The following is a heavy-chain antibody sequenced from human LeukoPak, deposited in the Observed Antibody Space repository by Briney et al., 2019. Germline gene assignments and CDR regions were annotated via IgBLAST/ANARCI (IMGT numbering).Heavy chain of an antibody. V-gene: IGHV3-30-3*01. Sequence: GGSLRLSCAASGFTFSSYAMHWVRQAPGKGLEWVAVISYDGSNKYYADSVKGRFTISRDNSKNTLYLQMNSLRAEDTAVYYCAKDRVLLWFGELSYYFDYWGQGTLVTVSS. CDR2: ISYDGSNK. CDR3: AKDRVLLWFGELSYYFDY. D-gene: IGHD3-10*01. CDR1: GFTFSSYA. J-gene: IGHJ4*02.